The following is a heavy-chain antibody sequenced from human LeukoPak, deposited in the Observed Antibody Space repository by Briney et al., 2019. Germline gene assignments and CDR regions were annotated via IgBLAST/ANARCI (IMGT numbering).Heavy chain of an antibody. CDR1: GFTVSSNY. CDR3: ARDDSITSGHFDL. CDR2: ISSSSDTM. D-gene: IGHD3-3*02. Sequence: GGSLRLSCAASGFTVSSNYMNWVRQSPGKGLEWVSYISSSSDTMFYPDSVKGRFTISRDNAKNSLYLQMYSLRDEDTAVYYRARDDSITSGHFDLWGRGTLVTVSS. J-gene: IGHJ2*01. V-gene: IGHV3-48*02.